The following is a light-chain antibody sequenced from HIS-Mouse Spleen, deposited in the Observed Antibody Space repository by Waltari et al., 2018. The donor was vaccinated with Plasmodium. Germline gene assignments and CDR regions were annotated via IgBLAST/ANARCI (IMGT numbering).Light chain of an antibody. J-gene: IGLJ3*02. Sequence: SYELTQPPSVSVSPGQTARITCSGDALPKKYAYWYQQKSGQAPVLVIHEDSKRPSGIPERFSGSSSGTRATLTSSGAQVEDEADYYCYSTDSSGNHRVFGGGTKLTVL. CDR2: EDS. CDR3: YSTDSSGNHRV. V-gene: IGLV3-10*01. CDR1: ALPKKY.